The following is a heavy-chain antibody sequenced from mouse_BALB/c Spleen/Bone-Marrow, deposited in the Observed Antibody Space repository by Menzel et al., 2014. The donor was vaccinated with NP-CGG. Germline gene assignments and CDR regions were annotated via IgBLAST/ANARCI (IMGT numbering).Heavy chain of an antibody. D-gene: IGHD1-3*01. CDR2: IYPANGNT. J-gene: IGHJ3*01. CDR1: GFNIXYAY. Sequence: VQPQQSGAELVKPGASVKLSCTASGFNIXYAYIHWVKRRPEQGLEWIGRIYPANGNTNYDPKFQGKATITADTSSNTAYLHLNSLTSEDTAVYYCARSPGEVNYWGQGTLVTVSA. CDR3: ARSPGEVNY. V-gene: IGHV14-3*02.